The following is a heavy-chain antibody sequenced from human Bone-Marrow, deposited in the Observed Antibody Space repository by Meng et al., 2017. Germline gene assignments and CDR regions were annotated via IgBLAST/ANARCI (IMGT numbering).Heavy chain of an antibody. CDR2: ISSSSSYI. V-gene: IGHV3-21*01. CDR1: GFTFSAYW. Sequence: LTGAASGFTFSAYWMNWVRQAPGKGLEWVSSISSSSSYIYYADSVKGRFTISRDNAKNSLYLQMNSLRAEDTAVYYCARTLWFGEQIYYWGQGTLVTVSS. CDR3: ARTLWFGEQIYY. J-gene: IGHJ4*02. D-gene: IGHD3-10*01.